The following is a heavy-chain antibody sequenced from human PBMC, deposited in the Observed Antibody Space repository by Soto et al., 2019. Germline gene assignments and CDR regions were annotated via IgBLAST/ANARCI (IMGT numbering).Heavy chain of an antibody. CDR1: GFTFSNYW. D-gene: IGHD2-15*01. Sequence: EVQLVESGGGLVQPGGSLRLSCAASGFTFSNYWMYWVRQAPGKGLEWVSRINSDGSVSSHADSVRGRLSISRDNVKSPLYLRMDSLRAEDTAVYFCAREDCVGGTCYSLAGSFYYYMDVWGKGTTVTGFS. CDR3: AREDCVGGTCYSLAGSFYYYMDV. CDR2: INSDGSVS. J-gene: IGHJ6*03. V-gene: IGHV3-74*01.